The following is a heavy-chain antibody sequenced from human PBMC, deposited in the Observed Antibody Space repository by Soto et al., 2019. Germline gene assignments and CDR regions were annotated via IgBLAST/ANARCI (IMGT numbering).Heavy chain of an antibody. CDR1: GGTFSSYA. D-gene: IGHD1-26*01. CDR2: IIPIFGTA. J-gene: IGHJ6*02. Sequence: QVQLVQSGAEVKKPGSSVKVSCKASGGTFSSYAISWVRQAPGQGLEWMGGIIPIFGTADYAQKFRGTVTTAADASASTAYTELSSLRSEDTAVYYCASVQELHSYYGKDVWGQGTTGTVSS. V-gene: IGHV1-69*12. CDR3: ASVQELHSYYGKDV.